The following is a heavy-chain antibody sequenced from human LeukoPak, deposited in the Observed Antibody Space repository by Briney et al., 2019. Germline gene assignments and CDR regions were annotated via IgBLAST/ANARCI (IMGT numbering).Heavy chain of an antibody. CDR1: GGSISSYY. D-gene: IGHD5-24*01. V-gene: IGHV4-59*01. Sequence: PSETLSLICTVSGGSISSYYWSWIRQPPGKGLEWIGYIYYSGSTKYNPSLKSRVTISVDTSKNQFSLGLSSVTAADTAVYYCARVVDHGYSDYWGLGTLVTVSS. CDR3: ARVVDHGYSDY. CDR2: IYYSGST. J-gene: IGHJ4*02.